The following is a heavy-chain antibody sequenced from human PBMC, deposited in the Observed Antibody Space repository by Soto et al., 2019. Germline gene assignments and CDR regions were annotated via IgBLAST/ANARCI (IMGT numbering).Heavy chain of an antibody. CDR3: VRDGTKTLRDWFDP. Sequence: SDTLSHTCTVSGASISGFYWSWIRKSAGKGLEWIGRIYATGTTDYNPSLKSRVMMSVDTSKKQFSLKLRSVTAADTAVYYCVRDGTKTLRDWFDPWGQGISVTVSS. CDR1: GASISGFY. D-gene: IGHD1-1*01. V-gene: IGHV4-4*07. J-gene: IGHJ5*02. CDR2: IYATGTT.